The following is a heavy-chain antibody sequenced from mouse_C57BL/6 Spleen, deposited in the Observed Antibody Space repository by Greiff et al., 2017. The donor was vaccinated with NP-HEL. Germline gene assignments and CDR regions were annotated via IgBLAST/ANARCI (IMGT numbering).Heavy chain of an antibody. CDR2: ISSGGSYT. J-gene: IGHJ3*01. V-gene: IGHV5-6*01. CDR3: ASHDGSPFAY. D-gene: IGHD2-3*01. Sequence: EVMLVESGGDLVKPGGSLKLSCAASGFTFSSYGMSWVRQTPDKRLEWVATISSGGSYTYYPDSVKGRFTISRDNAKNTLYLQMSSLKSEDTAMYYCASHDGSPFAYWGQGTLVTVSA. CDR1: GFTFSSYG.